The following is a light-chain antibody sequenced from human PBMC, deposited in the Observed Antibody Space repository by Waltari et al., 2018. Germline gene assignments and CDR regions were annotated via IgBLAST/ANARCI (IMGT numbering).Light chain of an antibody. CDR3: QQYYTAPYT. V-gene: IGKV4-1*01. CDR2: WAS. J-gene: IGKJ2*01. CDR1: QSLLYNSNNKNY. Sequence: DIVMTQSPDSLAVSLGAKAPINCKSNQSLLYNSNNKNYLAWYQQKPGQPLKLFFYWASSRESGVPDRFSGSGSGTDFTLTIGSLQAEDVAVYYCQQYYTAPYTFGQGTKLEIK.